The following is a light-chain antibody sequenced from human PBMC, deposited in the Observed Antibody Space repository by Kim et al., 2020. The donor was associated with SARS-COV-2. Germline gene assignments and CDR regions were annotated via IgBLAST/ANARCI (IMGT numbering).Light chain of an antibody. CDR1: QSLSNNY. J-gene: IGKJ2*01. CDR3: QQFGGTPMYT. Sequence: EIVLTQSPATLYLSPGEGAILSPGASQSLSNNYLAWYQHKPGPAPRRFIYDASIRATGIPDRFSGSRSETDFTLTISRLEPEDFAVYYCQQFGGTPMYTFGQGTKLEI. V-gene: IGKV3D-20*01. CDR2: DAS.